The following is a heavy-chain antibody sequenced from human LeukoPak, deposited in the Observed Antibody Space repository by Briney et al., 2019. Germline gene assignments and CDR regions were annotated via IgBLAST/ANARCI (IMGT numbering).Heavy chain of an antibody. CDR3: ARGGGSSGWYGDAFDI. CDR1: GGSISSYY. D-gene: IGHD6-19*01. J-gene: IGHJ3*02. V-gene: IGHV4-59*01. CDR2: IYYSGST. Sequence: PSETLSLTCTVSGGSISSYYWSWIRQPPGKGLEWIGYIYYSGSTNYNPSLKSRVTISVDTSKNQFSLKLSSVTAADTAVYYCARGGGSSGWYGDAFDIWGQGTMVTASS.